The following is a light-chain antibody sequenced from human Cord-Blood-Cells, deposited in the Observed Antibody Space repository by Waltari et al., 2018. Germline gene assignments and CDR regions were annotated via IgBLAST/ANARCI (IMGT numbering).Light chain of an antibody. CDR1: QSVSSSY. CDR3: QQYGSSR. CDR2: GAS. V-gene: IGKV3-20*01. Sequence: EIVLTQSPDTLSLSPGERATLSCRASQSVSSSYLAWYQQKPGQAPRLLIYGASSRATGMPDRFSGSGSGTDFTLTISRLEPEDFAVYYCQQYGSSRFGQGTKLEIK. J-gene: IGKJ2*03.